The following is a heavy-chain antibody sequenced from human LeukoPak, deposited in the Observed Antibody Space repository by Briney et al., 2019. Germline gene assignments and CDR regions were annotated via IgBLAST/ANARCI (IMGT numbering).Heavy chain of an antibody. CDR3: ARVRATISNYYYYGMDV. Sequence: SETLSLTCTVSGGSISSGGYYWSWIRQPPGKGLEWIGYIYHSGSTYYNPSLKSRVTISVDTSKNQFSLKLSSVTAADTAVYYCARVRATISNYYYYGMDVWGQGTTVTVSS. J-gene: IGHJ6*02. CDR1: GGSISSGGYY. V-gene: IGHV4-61*08. D-gene: IGHD5-12*01. CDR2: IYHSGST.